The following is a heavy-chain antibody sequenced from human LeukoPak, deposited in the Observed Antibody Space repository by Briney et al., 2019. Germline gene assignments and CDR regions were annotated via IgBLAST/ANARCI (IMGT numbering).Heavy chain of an antibody. D-gene: IGHD5-18*01. J-gene: IGHJ6*03. Sequence: PSETLSLTCTVSGYSISSGYYWGWIRQPPGKGLEWIGSIYHSGSTYYNPSLKSRVTISVDTPKNQFSPKLSSVTAAETAVYYCAREGRYRYGYNEYHLYMDIWGKGTTVTVSS. CDR2: IYHSGST. V-gene: IGHV4-38-2*02. CDR3: AREGRYRYGYNEYHLYMDI. CDR1: GYSISSGYY.